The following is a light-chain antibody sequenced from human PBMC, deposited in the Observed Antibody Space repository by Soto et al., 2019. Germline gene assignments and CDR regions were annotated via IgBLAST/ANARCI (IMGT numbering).Light chain of an antibody. CDR2: AAS. J-gene: IGKJ1*01. V-gene: IGKV1-9*01. CDR3: QQLNTYPRT. CDR1: QGISTY. Sequence: DIQLTQSPSFLSASVRDRVTINCRASQGISTYLAWYQQKPGKAPTLLIYAASTLQSGVSSRFSGSGSGTEFTLTISSLQPEDFTTYYCQQLNTYPRTFGQGTKVDIK.